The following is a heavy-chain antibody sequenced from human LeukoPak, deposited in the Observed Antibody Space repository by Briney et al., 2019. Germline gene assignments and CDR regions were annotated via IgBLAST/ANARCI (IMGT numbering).Heavy chain of an antibody. CDR3: AKRDYSSTWPYWYFDL. D-gene: IGHD6-13*01. V-gene: IGHV4-38-2*02. CDR1: GSSISSVYY. CDR2: IYHSGNT. Sequence: PSETLSLTCIVSGSSISSVYYWGWIRQPPGKGPEWIGSIYHSGNTYYNPSLMSQVTISLDTSKNEFSLNLTSVTAADTAVYFCAKRDYSSTWPYWYFDLWGRGTLVTVSS. J-gene: IGHJ2*01.